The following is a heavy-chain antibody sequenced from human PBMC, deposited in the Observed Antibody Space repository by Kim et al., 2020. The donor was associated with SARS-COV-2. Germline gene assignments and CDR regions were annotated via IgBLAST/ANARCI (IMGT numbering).Heavy chain of an antibody. J-gene: IGHJ4*01. CDR2: ISYDGSNK. V-gene: IGHV3-30*18. CDR1: GFTFSSYG. D-gene: IGHD3-3*01. CDR3: AKDGRDYDFWSGYVDY. Sequence: GGSLRLSCAASGFTFSSYGMHWVRQAPGKGLEWVAVISYDGSNKYYADSVKGRFTISRDNSKNTLYLQMNSLRAEDTAVYYCAKDGRDYDFWSGYVDYWG.